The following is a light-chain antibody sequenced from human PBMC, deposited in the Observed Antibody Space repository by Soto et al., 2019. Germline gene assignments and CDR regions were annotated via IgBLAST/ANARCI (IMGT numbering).Light chain of an antibody. V-gene: IGLV2-8*01. CDR3: SSYAGSNNYV. CDR2: EVS. CDR1: SSDVGGYNY. Sequence: QSALTQPPSASGSPGQSVTISCTGTSSDVGGYNYVSWYQQHPGKASKLMIYEVSKRPSGVPDRFSGSKSGNTASLTVSGLQAEDEADYYCSSYAGSNNYVFGTGTKLT. J-gene: IGLJ1*01.